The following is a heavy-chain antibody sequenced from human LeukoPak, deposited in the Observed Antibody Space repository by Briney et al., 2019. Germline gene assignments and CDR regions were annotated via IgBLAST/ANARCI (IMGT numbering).Heavy chain of an antibody. D-gene: IGHD4-11*01. V-gene: IGHV3-11*04. CDR1: GFTFSDYY. J-gene: IGHJ4*02. CDR2: ISSHSSTI. Sequence: GGSLRLSCAASGFTFSDYYMSWIRQAPGKGLEWVSYISSHSSTIYYADSVKGRFTISRDDAKNSLYLQMNSLRADDTAVYYCARGSTSNSIDYWGQGTLVTVSS. CDR3: ARGSTSNSIDY.